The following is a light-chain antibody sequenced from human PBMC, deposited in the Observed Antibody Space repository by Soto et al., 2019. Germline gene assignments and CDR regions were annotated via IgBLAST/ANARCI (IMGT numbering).Light chain of an antibody. V-gene: IGKV3-20*01. Sequence: EIVLSLSPGTLSLSPGERDPLSCRASQSVSSSYLAWYQQKPGQAPRLLIYGASNRATGIPDRFSGSGSGTDFTLTISRLEPEDFAVYYCQPYGSSGTFGQGTKVDI. CDR3: QPYGSSGT. CDR1: QSVSSSY. J-gene: IGKJ1*01. CDR2: GAS.